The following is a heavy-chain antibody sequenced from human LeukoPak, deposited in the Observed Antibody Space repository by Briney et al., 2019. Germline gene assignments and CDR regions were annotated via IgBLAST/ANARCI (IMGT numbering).Heavy chain of an antibody. J-gene: IGHJ4*02. CDR2: IIPIFGTA. V-gene: IGHV1-69*01. D-gene: IGHD2-21*01. CDR3: AREGAHIQAIDY. CDR1: GGTFSSYA. Sequence: ASVKVSCKASGGTFSSYAISWVRQAPGQGLEWMGGIIPIFGTANYAQKFQGRVTITADESTSTAYMELRSLRSEDTAECYCAREGAHIQAIDYWGQGTLVTVSS.